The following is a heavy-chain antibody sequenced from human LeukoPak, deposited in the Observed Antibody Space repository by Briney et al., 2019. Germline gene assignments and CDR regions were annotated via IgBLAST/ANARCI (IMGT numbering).Heavy chain of an antibody. D-gene: IGHD2-15*01. J-gene: IGHJ4*02. CDR3: ATSAVAATLYFDY. CDR2: ISGSGGST. CDR1: GFTFSSYA. V-gene: IGHV3-23*01. Sequence: GGSLRLSCAASGFTFSSYAMSWVRQAPGKGLEWVSAISGSGGSTYYADSVKGRFTISRDNSKNTLYLQMNSLRAEDTAVYYCATSAVAATLYFDYGHERTLVTVSS.